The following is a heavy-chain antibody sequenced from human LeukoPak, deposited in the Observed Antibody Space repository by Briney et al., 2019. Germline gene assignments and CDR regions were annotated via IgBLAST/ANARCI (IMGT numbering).Heavy chain of an antibody. J-gene: IGHJ6*04. D-gene: IGHD4-11*01. CDR2: ISSSSSTI. Sequence: GGSLRLSCAASRFTFSSYSMNWVRQAPGKGLEWVSYISSSSSTIYYADSVKGRFTISRDNAKNSLYLQMNSLRVEDTAVHYCASPTGFLNVWGKGTTVTVSS. CDR3: ASPTGFLNV. CDR1: RFTFSSYS. V-gene: IGHV3-48*01.